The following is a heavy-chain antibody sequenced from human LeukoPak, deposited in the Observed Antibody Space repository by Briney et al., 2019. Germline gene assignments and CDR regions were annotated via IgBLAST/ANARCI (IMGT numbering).Heavy chain of an antibody. CDR2: INPTGGST. D-gene: IGHD1-26*01. CDR1: GYTFTTYA. V-gene: IGHV1-46*01. CDR3: ARDNSVGDNAWWFDP. Sequence: GASVTVSCKASGYTFTTYAMNWVRQAPGQGLEWMGLINPTGGSTGYAQKFQGRVTMTRDMSTSTDYMELSSLRSEDTAIYYCARDNSVGDNAWWFDPWGQGTLVTVSS. J-gene: IGHJ5*02.